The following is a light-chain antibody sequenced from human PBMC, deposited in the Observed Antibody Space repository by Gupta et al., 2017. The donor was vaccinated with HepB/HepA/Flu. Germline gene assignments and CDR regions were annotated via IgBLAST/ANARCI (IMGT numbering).Light chain of an antibody. V-gene: IGLV1-40*01. CDR3: QSYDSSLRGWL. CDR2: SRN. Sequence: QSVLTQPPSMSGAPGQTVTISCPGGGSNIGAGYDVHWYQQLPGTAPKIVIYSRNNRPTGVPDRFSGSRSGASASLAITGLQAEDEADYYCQSYDSSLRGWLFGGGTKLTVL. J-gene: IGLJ3*02. CDR1: GSNIGAGYD.